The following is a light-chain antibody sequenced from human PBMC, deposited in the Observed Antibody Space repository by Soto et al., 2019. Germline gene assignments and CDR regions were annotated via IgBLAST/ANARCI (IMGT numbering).Light chain of an antibody. CDR3: SPYTITNTRV. CDR1: SNDVGGYNY. CDR2: EVS. J-gene: IGLJ1*01. Sequence: QSALTQPASVSGSPGQSITISCTGTSNDVGGYNYVSWYQQHPGKAPKVMIYEVSNRPSGVSNRFSGSKSGNTASLTISGLQAEDEADYYCSPYTITNTRVFGSGTKLTVL. V-gene: IGLV2-14*01.